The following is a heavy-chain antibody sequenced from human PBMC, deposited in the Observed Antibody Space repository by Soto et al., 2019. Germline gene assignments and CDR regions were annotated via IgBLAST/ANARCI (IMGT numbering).Heavy chain of an antibody. CDR3: ARDRDWSFDY. J-gene: IGHJ4*02. Sequence: GGSLRLSCAASGFTFSSYAMHWVRQAPGKGLEWVAVISYDGSNKYYADSVKGRFTISRDNSKNTLYLQMNSLRAEDTAVYYCARDRDWSFDYWGQGTLVTVSS. CDR2: ISYDGSNK. V-gene: IGHV3-30-3*01. D-gene: IGHD1-1*01. CDR1: GFTFSSYA.